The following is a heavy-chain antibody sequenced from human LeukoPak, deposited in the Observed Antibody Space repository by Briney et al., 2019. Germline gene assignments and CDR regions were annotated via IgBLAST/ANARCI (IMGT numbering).Heavy chain of an antibody. J-gene: IGHJ2*01. CDR2: IYYSGSP. Sequence: PSETLSLTCTVSGGSISSDGYFWSWIRQHPGKGLDWIGYIYYSGSPYYNPAFKSRVSISVGTAKTPSSLKLSSVSAADTAVYYCARAPRQRFTMIVVPVFYFDLWGRGTLGTVSS. D-gene: IGHD3-22*01. CDR3: ARAPRQRFTMIVVPVFYFDL. CDR1: GGSISSDGYF. V-gene: IGHV4-31*03.